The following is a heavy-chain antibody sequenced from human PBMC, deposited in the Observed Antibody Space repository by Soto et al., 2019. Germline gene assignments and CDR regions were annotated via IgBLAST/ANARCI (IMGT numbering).Heavy chain of an antibody. CDR3: ARDPSSGYYYGGEDY. V-gene: IGHV3-48*01. J-gene: IGHJ4*02. Sequence: EVQLVESGGGLVQPGGSLRLSCAASGFTFSSYSMNWVRQAPGKGLEWVSYISSSSSTIYYADSVKGRFTISRDNAKNSLYLQMNSLRAEDTAVYYCARDPSSGYYYGGEDYWGQGTLVTVSS. CDR1: GFTFSSYS. CDR2: ISSSSSTI. D-gene: IGHD3-22*01.